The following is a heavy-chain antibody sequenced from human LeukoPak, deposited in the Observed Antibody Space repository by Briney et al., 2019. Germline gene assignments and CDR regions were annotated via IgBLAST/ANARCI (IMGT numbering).Heavy chain of an antibody. J-gene: IGHJ3*02. CDR1: GGTFSSYA. V-gene: IGHV1-69*06. Sequence: SVKVSCKASGGTFSSYAISWVRQAPGQGLEWMGGIIPIFGTANYAQKFQGRVTITADKSTSTAYMELSSLRSEDTAVYYCARGTWYYDYVWGSYRPDAFDIWGQGTMVTVSS. CDR2: IIPIFGTA. D-gene: IGHD3-16*02. CDR3: ARGTWYYDYVWGSYRPDAFDI.